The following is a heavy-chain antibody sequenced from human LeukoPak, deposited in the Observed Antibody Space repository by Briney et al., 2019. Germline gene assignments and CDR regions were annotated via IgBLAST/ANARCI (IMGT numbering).Heavy chain of an antibody. J-gene: IGHJ3*02. Sequence: GASVKVSCKASGYTFTGYYMHWVRQAPGQGLEWMGWISPNSGGTNYAQKFQGRVTMTRDTSISTAYMELSRLRSDDTAVYYCARADPFFDSSGYHYAFDIWGQGTMVTVSS. CDR2: ISPNSGGT. CDR3: ARADPFFDSSGYHYAFDI. CDR1: GYTFTGYY. V-gene: IGHV1-2*02. D-gene: IGHD3-22*01.